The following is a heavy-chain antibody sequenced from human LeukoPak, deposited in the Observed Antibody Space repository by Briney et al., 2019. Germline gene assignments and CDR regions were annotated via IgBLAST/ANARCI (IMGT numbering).Heavy chain of an antibody. V-gene: IGHV4-34*01. Sequence: SETLSLTCAAYGGSFSGYYWSWIRQPPGKGLEWIGEINHSGSTNYNPSLKSRVTISVDTSKNQFSLKLSSVTAADTAVYYCARGQEDIVVVPAVRGYYYYYYMDVWGKGTTVTVSS. D-gene: IGHD2-2*01. J-gene: IGHJ6*03. CDR3: ARGQEDIVVVPAVRGYYYYYYMDV. CDR2: INHSGST. CDR1: GGSFSGYY.